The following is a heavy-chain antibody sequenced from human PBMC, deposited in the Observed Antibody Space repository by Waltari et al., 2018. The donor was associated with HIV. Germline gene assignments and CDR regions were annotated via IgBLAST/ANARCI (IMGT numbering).Heavy chain of an antibody. J-gene: IGHJ6*02. D-gene: IGHD6-19*01. Sequence: QVQLVQSGAEVKKPGASVKVSCKASGYTFTSYYMHWVRQAPGQGLEWMGIINPSGGSTSYAQKFQGRVTMTRDTSTSTVYMELSSLRSEDTAVYYCAREAAIAVAGTGGDGMDVWGQGTTVTVSS. V-gene: IGHV1-46*01. CDR1: GYTFTSYY. CDR3: AREAAIAVAGTGGDGMDV. CDR2: INPSGGST.